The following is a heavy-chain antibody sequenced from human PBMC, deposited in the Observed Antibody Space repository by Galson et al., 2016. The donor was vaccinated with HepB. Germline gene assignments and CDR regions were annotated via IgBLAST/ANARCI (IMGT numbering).Heavy chain of an antibody. CDR2: MNPNSGNR. D-gene: IGHD1-26*01. Sequence: SVKVSCKASGYTFTEYDMNWVRQATGQGLEWMGWMNPNSGNRGYAQKFQGRVTWTRDTSIKTAFMELSSLRSEDTAVYFGGRGGVSGNFAWREAEHWGQGSLVTVSS. CDR1: GYTFTEYD. J-gene: IGHJ4*02. V-gene: IGHV1-8*01. CDR3: GRGGVSGNFAWREAEH.